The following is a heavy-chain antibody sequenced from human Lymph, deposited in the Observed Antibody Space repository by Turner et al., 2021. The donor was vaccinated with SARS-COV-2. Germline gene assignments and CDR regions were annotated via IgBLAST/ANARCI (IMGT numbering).Heavy chain of an antibody. CDR1: GGSMNSHY. Sequence: QVQLQESGPRLVKPLETLSLTCTVSGGSMNSHYWSWLRQPPGKRLEWIGYIYYRGSTNYNPALKSRVTISVDTSKNQFSLKLTSVTAADTAIYYCARETVNNWVDPWGQGILVTVSS. CDR2: IYYRGST. CDR3: ARETVNNWVDP. V-gene: IGHV4-59*11. D-gene: IGHD2-21*02. J-gene: IGHJ5*02.